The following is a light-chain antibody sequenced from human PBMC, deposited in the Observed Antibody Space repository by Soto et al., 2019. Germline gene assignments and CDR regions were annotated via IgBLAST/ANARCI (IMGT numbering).Light chain of an antibody. Sequence: EIVLTQSPGTLSLSPGERGTLSCRASQSIGDNDLAWYQQKPGQAPRLLIYGASSRATGIPDRFSGSGSGTDFTLTISRLEPEDFAVYYCQQYDSSPKTFGQGTKVDIK. J-gene: IGKJ1*01. CDR2: GAS. V-gene: IGKV3-20*01. CDR1: QSIGDND. CDR3: QQYDSSPKT.